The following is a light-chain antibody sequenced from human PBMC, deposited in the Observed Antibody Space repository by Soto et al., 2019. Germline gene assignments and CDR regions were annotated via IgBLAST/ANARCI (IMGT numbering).Light chain of an antibody. V-gene: IGLV2-11*01. CDR2: DVN. Sequence: QSALTQPASVSGSPGQSITISCTGTSSDLGTYNYVSWYQRLPGKAPKLIIFDVNKRPSGVPDRFSGSKSGNTASLTISGLQTEDEADYFCCSYAGSYTLAFGGGTQLTVL. CDR1: SSDLGTYNY. CDR3: CSYAGSYTLA. J-gene: IGLJ2*01.